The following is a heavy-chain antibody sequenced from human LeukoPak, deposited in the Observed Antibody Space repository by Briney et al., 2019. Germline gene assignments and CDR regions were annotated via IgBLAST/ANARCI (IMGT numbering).Heavy chain of an antibody. CDR2: IIPIFGTA. CDR3: AKSSGSYYNQGYYYYGMDV. CDR1: GGTFSSYA. Sequence: SVKVSCKASGGTFSSYAFSWVRQAPGQGLEWMGGIIPIFGTANYAQKFQGRVTITADESTSTAYMELSSLRSEDTAVYHCAKSSGSYYNQGYYYYGMDVWGKGTTVTVSS. D-gene: IGHD3-10*01. J-gene: IGHJ6*04. V-gene: IGHV1-69*13.